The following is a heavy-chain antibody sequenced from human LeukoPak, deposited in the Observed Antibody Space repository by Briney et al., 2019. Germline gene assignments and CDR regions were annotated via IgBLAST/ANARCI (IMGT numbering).Heavy chain of an antibody. CDR2: INHSGST. D-gene: IGHD3-10*01. CDR3: ARAELGMVRGVPSWFDP. J-gene: IGHJ5*02. CDR1: GGSFSGYY. V-gene: IGHV4-34*01. Sequence: ASKTLSLTCAVYGGSFSGYYWSWIRQPPGKGLEWIGEINHSGSTNYNPSLKSRVTISVDTSKNQFSLKLSSVTAADTAVYYCARAELGMVRGVPSWFDPWGQGTLVTVSS.